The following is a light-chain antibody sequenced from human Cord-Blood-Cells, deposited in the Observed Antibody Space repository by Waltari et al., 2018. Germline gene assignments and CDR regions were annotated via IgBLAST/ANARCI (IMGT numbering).Light chain of an antibody. CDR1: QGISSY. V-gene: IGKV1-8*01. CDR3: QQYYSYHRT. CDR2: AAS. J-gene: IGKJ1*01. Sequence: AIRMTQSPSSLSASTGDRVTITFRASQGISSYLAWYQQKPGKAPKLLIYAASTLQSGGPSRFGGSGSGTDFTLTISCMQSEDFATYYCQQYYSYHRTFGQGTKVEIK.